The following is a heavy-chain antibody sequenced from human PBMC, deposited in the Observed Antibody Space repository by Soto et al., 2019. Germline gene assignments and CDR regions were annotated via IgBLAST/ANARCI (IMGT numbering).Heavy chain of an antibody. D-gene: IGHD3-16*01. CDR1: GFTFSSYS. CDR3: ARDWGYYYDYGMDV. J-gene: IGHJ6*02. CDR2: ISSSSSYI. V-gene: IGHV3-21*01. Sequence: EVQLVESGGGLVKPGWSLRLSCAASGFTFSSYSMNWVRQAPGTGLEWVSSISSSSSYIYYADSVKGRFTISRDNAKNSLYLQMNSLRAEDTAVYYCARDWGYYYDYGMDVWGQGTTVTFSS.